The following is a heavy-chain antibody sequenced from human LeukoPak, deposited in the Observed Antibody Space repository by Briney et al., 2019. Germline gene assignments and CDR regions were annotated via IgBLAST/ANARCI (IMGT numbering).Heavy chain of an antibody. CDR1: GGSISSGGYY. V-gene: IGHV4-30-2*01. D-gene: IGHD3-22*01. CDR3: AGGSYDYYDSSGYYYAYYYYGMDV. J-gene: IGHJ6*02. CDR2: IYHSGST. Sequence: ASETLSLTCTVSGGSISSGGYYWSWIRQPPGKGLEWIGYIYHSGSTYYNPSLKSRVTISVDTSKNQFSLKLSSVTAADTAVYYCAGGSYDYYDSSGYYYAYYYYGMDVWGQGTTVTVSS.